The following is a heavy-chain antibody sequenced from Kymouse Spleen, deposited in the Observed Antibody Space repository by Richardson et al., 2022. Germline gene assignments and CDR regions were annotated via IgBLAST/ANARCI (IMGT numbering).Heavy chain of an antibody. V-gene: IGHV4-34*01. D-gene: IGHD3-10*01. J-gene: IGHJ6*02. CDR3: AKFPYYYGSGSY*FYYYYYGMDV. Sequence: QVQLQQWGAGLLKPSETLSLTCAVYGGSFSGYYWSWIRQPPGKGLEWIGEINHSGSTNYNPSLKSRVTISVDTSKNQFSLKLSSVTAADTAVYYCAKFPYYYGSGSY*FYYYYYGMDVWGQGTTVTVSS. CDR2: INHSGST. CDR1: GGSFSGYY.